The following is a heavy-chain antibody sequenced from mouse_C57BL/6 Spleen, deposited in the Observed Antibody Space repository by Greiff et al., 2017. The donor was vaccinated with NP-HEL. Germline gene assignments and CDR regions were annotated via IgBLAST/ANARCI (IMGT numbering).Heavy chain of an antibody. J-gene: IGHJ3*01. CDR2: ISSGSSTI. CDR3: ARQDFCYGSSEFAY. D-gene: IGHD1-1*01. CDR1: GFTFSDYG. V-gene: IGHV5-17*01. Sequence: EVQLVESGGGLVKPGGSLKLSCAASGFTFSDYGMHWVRQAPEKGLEWVAYISSGSSTIYYADTVKGRFTISRDNAKNTLFLQMTSLRSEDTAMYYCARQDFCYGSSEFAYWGQGTLVTVSA.